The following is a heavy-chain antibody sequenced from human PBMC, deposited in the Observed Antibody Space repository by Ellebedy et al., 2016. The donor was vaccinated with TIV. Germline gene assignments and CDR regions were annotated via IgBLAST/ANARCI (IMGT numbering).Heavy chain of an antibody. J-gene: IGHJ6*02. CDR3: AREPPLTQGPYYYYGMDV. CDR1: GGSLSSSSYY. CDR2: IYYSGST. V-gene: IGHV4-39*02. Sequence: SETLSLTCTVSGGSLSSSSYYRGWIRQPPGKGLEWIGNIYYSGSTYYNPSLKSRVTISVDTSKNQFSLKLSSVTAADTAVYYCAREPPLTQGPYYYYGMDVWGQGTTVTVSS. D-gene: IGHD4-23*01.